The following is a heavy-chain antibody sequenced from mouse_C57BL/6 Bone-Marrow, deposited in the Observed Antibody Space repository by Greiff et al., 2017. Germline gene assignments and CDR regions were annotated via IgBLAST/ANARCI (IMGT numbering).Heavy chain of an antibody. CDR2: IHPSDSDT. CDR3: AILYISTWFAY. J-gene: IGHJ3*01. D-gene: IGHD1-3*01. Sequence: QVQLQQPGAGLVKPGASVKVSCKASGYTFTSYWMHWVKQRPGQGLEWIGRIHPSDSDTNYNQKFKGKATLTVDKSSSTAYIQLSSLTSEDSAVYSCAILYISTWFAYWGQGTLVTVSA. CDR1: GYTFTSYW. V-gene: IGHV1-74*01.